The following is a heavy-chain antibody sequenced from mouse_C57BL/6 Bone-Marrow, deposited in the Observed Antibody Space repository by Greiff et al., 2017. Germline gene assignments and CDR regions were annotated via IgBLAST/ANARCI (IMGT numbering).Heavy chain of an antibody. Sequence: QVQLQQPGAELVKPGASVKMSCKASGYTFTSYWITWVKQRPGQGLEWIGDIYPGSGSTNYNEKFKSKATLTVDTSSSTAYMQISSLTSEDSAVYYCARVSFCYGFTWFAYWGQGTLVTVSA. CDR3: ARVSFCYGFTWFAY. J-gene: IGHJ3*01. V-gene: IGHV1-55*01. CDR1: GYTFTSYW. CDR2: IYPGSGST. D-gene: IGHD2-2*01.